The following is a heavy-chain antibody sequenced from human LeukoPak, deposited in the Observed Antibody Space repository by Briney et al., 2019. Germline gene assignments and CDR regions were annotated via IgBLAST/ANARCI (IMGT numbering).Heavy chain of an antibody. J-gene: IGHJ4*02. Sequence: GGSLRLSCAASGFTFSSFWMSWVRQAPGKGLECVSAISRSGDTTYYADSVKGRFTIFRDNSKNTLYLQMNSLRADDTAVYYCAKDWRPGYDYWGQGTLVTVSS. CDR3: AKDWRPGYDY. V-gene: IGHV3-23*01. CDR1: GFTFSSFW. CDR2: ISRSGDTT. D-gene: IGHD5-12*01.